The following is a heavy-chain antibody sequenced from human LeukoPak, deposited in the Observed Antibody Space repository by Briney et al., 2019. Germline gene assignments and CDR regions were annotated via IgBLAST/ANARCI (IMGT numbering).Heavy chain of an antibody. CDR2: INHSGST. J-gene: IGHJ4*02. V-gene: IGHV4-34*01. CDR1: GGSFSGYY. Sequence: PSETLSLTCAVYGGSFSGYYWSWIRQPPGKGLEWIGEINHSGSTNYNPSLKSRVTISVDTSKNQFSLKLSSVTAADTAVYYCARKDYDYVWGSYRRTPYYFDYWGQGTLVTVSS. CDR3: ARKDYDYVWGSYRRTPYYFDY. D-gene: IGHD3-16*02.